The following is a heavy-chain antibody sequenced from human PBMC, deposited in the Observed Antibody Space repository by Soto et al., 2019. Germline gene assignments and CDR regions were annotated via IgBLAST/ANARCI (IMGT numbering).Heavy chain of an antibody. V-gene: IGHV4-59*08. CDR3: ARPGVRDAFDI. CDR2: IYYSGST. CDR1: GGSISSYY. Sequence: SETLSLTCTVSGGSISSYYWSWIRQPPGKGLEWIGYIYYSGSTNYSPSLKSRVTISVDTSKNQFSLKLSSVTAADTAVYYCARPGVRDAFDIWGQGTMVTVSS. D-gene: IGHD7-27*01. J-gene: IGHJ3*02.